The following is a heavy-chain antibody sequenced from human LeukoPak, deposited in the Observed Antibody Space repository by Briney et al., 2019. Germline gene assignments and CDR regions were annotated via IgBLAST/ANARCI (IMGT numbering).Heavy chain of an antibody. D-gene: IGHD6-13*01. J-gene: IGHJ4*02. CDR1: GFTFSSYA. V-gene: IGHV3-23*01. CDR2: ISGSGGST. CDR3: AKDQRGSSWYGYFDY. Sequence: GGSLRLSCAASGFTFSSYAMSWVRQAPGKGLEWVSAISGSGGSTYYADSVKGRFTISRDNSKNTLYLQMNSLRAEDTAVYYCAKDQRGSSWYGYFDYWGQGTLVTVSS.